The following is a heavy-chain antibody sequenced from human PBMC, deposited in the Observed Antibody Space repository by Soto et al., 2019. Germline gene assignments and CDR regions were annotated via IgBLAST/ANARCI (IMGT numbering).Heavy chain of an antibody. CDR1: GGTFSSYA. Sequence: QVQLVQSGAEVKKPGSSVKVSCKASGGTFSSYAISWVRQAPGQGLEWMGGIIPIFGTANYAQKFQGRVTITADESTRTGYMGLSSLRSEDTAVYYCARDQAAGWSYHGDDAVDIWGQGAMVTVSS. D-gene: IGHD1-26*01. CDR2: IIPIFGTA. CDR3: ARDQAAGWSYHGDDAVDI. V-gene: IGHV1-69*01. J-gene: IGHJ3*02.